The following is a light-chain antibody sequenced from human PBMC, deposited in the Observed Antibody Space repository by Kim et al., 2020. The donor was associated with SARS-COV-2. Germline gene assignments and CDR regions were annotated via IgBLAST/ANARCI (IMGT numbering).Light chain of an antibody. J-gene: IGKJ2*03. CDR1: QSIGSS. V-gene: IGKV6-21*01. CDR2: YAS. Sequence: SLTPKAKVTITCRASQSIGSSLHSYQQKPDQSPKVLIKYASQSFSGVPSRFSGSGSGTDFTLTINGLEAEDAATYYCHQSSTLPYSFGQGTKLEI. CDR3: HQSSTLPYS.